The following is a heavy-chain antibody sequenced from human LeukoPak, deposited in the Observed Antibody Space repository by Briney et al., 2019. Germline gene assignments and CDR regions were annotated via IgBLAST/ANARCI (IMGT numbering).Heavy chain of an antibody. CDR2: IKQDGSEK. CDR3: ARDIHNVWFGESPYYFDY. D-gene: IGHD3-10*01. CDR1: GFTFSSYW. V-gene: IGHV3-7*01. Sequence: GGSLRLSCAASGFTFSSYWMSWVRQAPGKGLEWVANIKQDGSEKYNVDSVKGRFTISRDNAKNSLYLQMNSLRAEDTAVYYCARDIHNVWFGESPYYFDYWGQGTLVTVSS. J-gene: IGHJ4*02.